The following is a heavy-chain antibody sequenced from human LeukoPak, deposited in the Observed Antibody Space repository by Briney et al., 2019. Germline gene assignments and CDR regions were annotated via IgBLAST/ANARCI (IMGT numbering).Heavy chain of an antibody. CDR3: AGGYCSSTSCYGTLIAY. CDR1: GGSISSSSYY. D-gene: IGHD2-2*01. Sequence: SETLSLTCTVSGGSISSSSYYWGWIRQPPGKGLEWIGSIYYSGSTNYNPSLKSRVTISVDTSKNQFSLKLSSVTAADTAVYYCAGGYCSSTSCYGTLIAYWGQGTLVTVSS. CDR2: IYYSGST. V-gene: IGHV4-39*07. J-gene: IGHJ4*02.